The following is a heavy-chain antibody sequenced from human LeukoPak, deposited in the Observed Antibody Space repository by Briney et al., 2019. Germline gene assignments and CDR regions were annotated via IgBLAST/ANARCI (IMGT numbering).Heavy chain of an antibody. CDR3: EKAISFFCSIPGCSFYYSYYYRDV. D-gene: IGHD2-2*01. CDR2: ISGDGGST. CDR1: GFTFDDYA. J-gene: IGHJ6*03. Sequence: PGGSLRLSCAASGFTFDDYAMHWVRQAPGKGLEWVSLISGDGGSTYYADSVKGRFTISRDNSKNSLYLQMNSLRTEDTALYYCEKAISFFCSIPGCSFYYSYYYRDVGGKGTTVTVPS. V-gene: IGHV3-43*02.